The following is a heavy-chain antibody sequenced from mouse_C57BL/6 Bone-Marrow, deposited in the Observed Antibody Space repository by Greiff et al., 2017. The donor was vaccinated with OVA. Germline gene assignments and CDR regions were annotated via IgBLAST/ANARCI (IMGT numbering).Heavy chain of an antibody. D-gene: IGHD1-1*01. CDR2: IYPGDGDT. V-gene: IGHV1-82*01. Sequence: QVQLKQSGPELVKPGASVKISCKASGYAFSSSWMNWVKQRPGKGLEWIGRIYPGDGDTNYNGKFKGKATLTADKSSSTAYMQLSSLTSEDSAVYFCARRSLTVAPFDYWGQGTTLTVSS. CDR1: GYAFSSSW. CDR3: ARRSLTVAPFDY. J-gene: IGHJ2*01.